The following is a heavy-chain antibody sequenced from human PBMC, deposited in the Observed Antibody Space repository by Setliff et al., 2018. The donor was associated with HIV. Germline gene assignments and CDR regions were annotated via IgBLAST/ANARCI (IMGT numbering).Heavy chain of an antibody. D-gene: IGHD5-12*01. Sequence: PSETLSLTCTVSGDFFSSDYYWGWIRQSPGKGLEWIGSIYHSGSTYCNPSLKSRVTISVDTSKNQFSLKLSSVTAADTAVYYCARDSKVATISGGAFDIWGQGTMVTVSS. V-gene: IGHV4-38-2*02. CDR3: ARDSKVATISGGAFDI. J-gene: IGHJ3*02. CDR1: GDFFSSDYY. CDR2: IYHSGST.